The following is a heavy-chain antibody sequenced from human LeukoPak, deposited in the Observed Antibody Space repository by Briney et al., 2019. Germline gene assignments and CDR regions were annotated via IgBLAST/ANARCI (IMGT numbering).Heavy chain of an antibody. V-gene: IGHV3-7*01. CDR2: INQDGSEK. CDR1: GFTFSRSW. CDR3: ARGPPYIVVVTAIGFFDS. D-gene: IGHD2-21*02. Sequence: GGSLRLSCAASGFTFSRSWMIWVRQAPGKRLEWVANINQDGSEKYYVDSVKGRFTISRDNAKNSLFLQMNSLRAEDTAVYYCARGPPYIVVVTAIGFFDSWGQGTLVTVSS. J-gene: IGHJ4*02.